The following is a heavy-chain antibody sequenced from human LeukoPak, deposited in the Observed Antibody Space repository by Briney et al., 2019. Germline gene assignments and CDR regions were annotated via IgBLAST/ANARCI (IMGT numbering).Heavy chain of an antibody. CDR1: GDSISTYQ. CDR3: ARVGRGDHTWGSYSFDY. CDR2: ISYSGGT. Sequence: SETLSLTCTVSGDSISTYQWSWIRQPPGKGLERIGYISYSGGTMYNPSLRSRVTISIDTSKNQFSLKLSSVTAADTAVYYCARVGRGDHTWGSYSFDYWGQGALVTVSS. J-gene: IGHJ4*02. D-gene: IGHD3-16*01. V-gene: IGHV4-59*01.